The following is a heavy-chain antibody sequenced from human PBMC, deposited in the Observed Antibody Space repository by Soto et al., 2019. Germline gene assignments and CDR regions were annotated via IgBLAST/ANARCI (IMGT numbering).Heavy chain of an antibody. CDR3: ARAVAGISDY. V-gene: IGHV4-34*01. J-gene: IGHJ4*02. CDR1: GGSFSGYY. D-gene: IGHD6-13*01. Sequence: QVQLQQWGAGLLKPSETLSLTCAVYGGSFSGYYWSWIRQPPGKGLEWIGEINHSGSTNYNPSLKSRVTISVDTSKNQFSLKLSSVTAADTAVYYCARAVAGISDYWGQGTLVTFSS. CDR2: INHSGST.